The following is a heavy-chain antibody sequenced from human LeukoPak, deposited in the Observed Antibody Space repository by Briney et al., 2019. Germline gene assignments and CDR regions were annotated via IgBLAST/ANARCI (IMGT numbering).Heavy chain of an antibody. D-gene: IGHD5-12*01. J-gene: IGHJ5*02. Sequence: ASVKVSCKVSGYTLTELSMHWVRQAPGKGLEWMGGFDPEDGETIYAQKFKGRVTMTEDTSTDTAYMELSSLRSEDTAVYYCATSSDIVATSWFDPWGQGTLVTVSS. CDR1: GYTLTELS. CDR3: ATSSDIVATSWFDP. V-gene: IGHV1-24*01. CDR2: FDPEDGET.